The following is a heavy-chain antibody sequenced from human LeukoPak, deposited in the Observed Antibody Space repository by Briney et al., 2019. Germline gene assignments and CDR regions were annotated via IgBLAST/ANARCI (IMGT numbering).Heavy chain of an antibody. CDR1: GGSISSYY. D-gene: IGHD1-14*01. CDR2: IYYSGST. CDR3: ARVTSRLGWFDP. V-gene: IGHV4-59*08. J-gene: IGHJ5*02. Sequence: SETLSLTCTVSGGSISSYYWSWIRQPPGKGLEWIGYIYYSGSTNYNPSLKSRVTISVDTSKNQFSLKLRSVTAADTAVYYCARVTSRLGWFDPWGQGTLVTVSS.